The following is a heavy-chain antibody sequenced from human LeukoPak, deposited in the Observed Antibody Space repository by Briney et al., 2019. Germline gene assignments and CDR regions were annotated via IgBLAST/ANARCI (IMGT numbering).Heavy chain of an antibody. D-gene: IGHD4-11*01. Sequence: SETLSLTCAVSGGSMSHYYWSWIRQPPGKGLEWIGYIYFSGSTNYNPSLMSRVTISIDASKSQFSLKLSSVTAADTAVYYCTNTNYENFDYWGQGTLVTVSS. CDR2: IYFSGST. V-gene: IGHV4-59*08. J-gene: IGHJ4*02. CDR1: GGSMSHYY. CDR3: TNTNYENFDY.